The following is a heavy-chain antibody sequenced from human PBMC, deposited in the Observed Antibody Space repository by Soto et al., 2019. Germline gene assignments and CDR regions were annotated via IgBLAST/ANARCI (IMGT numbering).Heavy chain of an antibody. CDR1: GGSISSGFYY. V-gene: IGHV4-31*02. CDR2: IYYSGST. D-gene: IGHD2-21*01. J-gene: IGHJ4*02. Sequence: PSETLCLTWTVSGGSISSGFYYWSWIRKHPGKGLEWIGYIYYSGSTYYNPSLKSRVTISVDTSKNQFSLKLSSVTAADTAVYYCARGIVVVMGYFDYWGQGTLVTVSS. CDR3: ARGIVVVMGYFDY.